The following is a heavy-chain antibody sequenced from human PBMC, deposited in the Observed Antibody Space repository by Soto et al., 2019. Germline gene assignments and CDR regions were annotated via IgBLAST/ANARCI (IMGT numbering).Heavy chain of an antibody. CDR1: GGSISSYY. CDR3: AREDGYDSSGYYYSWFDP. CDR2: IYYSGST. Sequence: SETLSLTCTVSGGSISSYYWSWIRQPPGKGLEWIGYIYYSGSTNYNPSLKSRVTISVDTSKNQFSLKLSSVTAADTAVYYCAREDGYDSSGYYYSWFDPWGQGTLVTVSS. V-gene: IGHV4-59*01. D-gene: IGHD3-22*01. J-gene: IGHJ5*02.